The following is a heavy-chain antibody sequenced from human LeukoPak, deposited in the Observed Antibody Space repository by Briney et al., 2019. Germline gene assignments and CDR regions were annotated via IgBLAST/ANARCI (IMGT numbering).Heavy chain of an antibody. V-gene: IGHV3-30*04. CDR3: ARVFRRPGIAVAGDAFDI. CDR2: ISYDGSNK. J-gene: IGHJ3*02. D-gene: IGHD6-19*01. Sequence: PGRSLRLSCAAAGFTFSSYAMHWVRQAPGKGLEWVAVISYDGSNKYYADSVKGRFTISRDNSKNTLYLQMNSLRAEDTAVYYCARVFRRPGIAVAGDAFDIWGQGTMVTVSS. CDR1: GFTFSSYA.